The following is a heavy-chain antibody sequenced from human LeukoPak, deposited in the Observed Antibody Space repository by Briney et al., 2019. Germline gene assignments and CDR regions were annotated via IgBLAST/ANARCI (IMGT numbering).Heavy chain of an antibody. D-gene: IGHD5-24*01. CDR2: IYYSGST. Sequence: SETLSLTCTVSGGSLSSDYWTWIRPPPGKRLQWIGYIYYSGSTNYNPSLKSRVTISVDTSKNQFSLKLSSVTAADTAVYYCARLGNRDGYNYFLDYWGQGILVTVSS. V-gene: IGHV4-59*08. CDR3: ARLGNRDGYNYFLDY. CDR1: GGSLSSDY. J-gene: IGHJ4*02.